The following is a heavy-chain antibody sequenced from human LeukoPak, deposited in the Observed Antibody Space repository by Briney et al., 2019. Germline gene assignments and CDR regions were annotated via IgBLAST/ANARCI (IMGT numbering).Heavy chain of an antibody. CDR1: GFTFSSYG. J-gene: IGHJ3*02. V-gene: IGHV3-30*18. CDR2: VSDDGNTK. CDR3: AKEGSALKEVIVGALFSFDI. Sequence: PGGSLRLSCAASGFTFSSYGIHWVRQAPGMGLEWVAVVSDDGNTKYYADSVKGRFTISRDNSMNTLSLQMNSLRPEDTAVYYCAKEGSALKEVIVGALFSFDIWGQGTMVTVSS. D-gene: IGHD1-26*01.